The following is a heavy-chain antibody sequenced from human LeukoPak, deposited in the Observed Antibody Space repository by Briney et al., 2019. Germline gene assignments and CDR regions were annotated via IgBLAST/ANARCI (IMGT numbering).Heavy chain of an antibody. CDR3: ARERGYSYGYESLVDAFDI. V-gene: IGHV1-18*01. D-gene: IGHD5-18*01. CDR2: ISAYNGNT. CDR1: GYTFTSYG. Sequence: WASVKVSCTASGYTFTSYGISWVRQAPGQGLEWMGWISAYNGNTNYAQKLQGRVTMTTDTSTSTAYMELRSLRSDDTAVYYCARERGYSYGYESLVDAFDIWGQGTMVTVSS. J-gene: IGHJ3*02.